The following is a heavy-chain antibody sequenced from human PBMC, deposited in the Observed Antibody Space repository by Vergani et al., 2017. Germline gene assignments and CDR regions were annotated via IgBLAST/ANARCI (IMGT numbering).Heavy chain of an antibody. V-gene: IGHV1-69*13. Sequence: VQMVQSGAEMKKPGSSVKVSCRASGGTFDSYAFLWVRQAPGQGLEWMGKYIPSSGTSDHSKKFQDRITFNADESTTTAYMELSTLRAEDTAVYYCAMGDDPLSNYLLFWGQGTVVTVSP. J-gene: IGHJ4*02. CDR2: YIPSSGTS. CDR1: GGTFDSYA. CDR3: AMGDDPLSNYLLF. D-gene: IGHD3-10*01.